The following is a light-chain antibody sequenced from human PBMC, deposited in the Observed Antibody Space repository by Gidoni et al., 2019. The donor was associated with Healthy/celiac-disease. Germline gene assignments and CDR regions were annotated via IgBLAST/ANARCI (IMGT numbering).Light chain of an antibody. CDR3: QQYGSSPPLT. CDR1: QSVSSSY. Sequence: EIVLTQSTGTLSLSPGERATLSCRASQSVSSSYLAWYQQKPGQAPRLLIYGASSRATGIPDRFSGSGSGTDFTLTISRLEPEDFALYYCQQYGSSPPLTFGGXTKVEIK. V-gene: IGKV3-20*01. J-gene: IGKJ4*01. CDR2: GAS.